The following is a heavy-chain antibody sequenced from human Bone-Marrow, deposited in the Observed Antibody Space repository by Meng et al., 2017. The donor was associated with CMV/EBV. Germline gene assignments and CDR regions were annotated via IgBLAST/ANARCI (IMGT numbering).Heavy chain of an antibody. CDR3: ASFDLPPFVVITPYTFHI. J-gene: IGHJ3*02. CDR1: GFTFSSYW. V-gene: IGHV3-74*01. D-gene: IGHD3-22*01. Sequence: GESLKISCAASGFTFSSYWMHWVRQAPGKGLVWVSRINSDGSSTSYADSVKGRFTISRDNAKNTLYLQMNSLRAEDTAVYYCASFDLPPFVVITPYTFHIYSQGTMVTVSS. CDR2: INSDGSST.